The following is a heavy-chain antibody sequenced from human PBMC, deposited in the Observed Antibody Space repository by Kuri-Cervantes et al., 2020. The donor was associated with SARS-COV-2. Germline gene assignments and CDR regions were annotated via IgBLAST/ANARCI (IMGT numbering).Heavy chain of an antibody. J-gene: IGHJ6*04. D-gene: IGHD3-3*01. Sequence: GSLRLSCTVSGYSISSGYYWGWIRQPPGKGLEWIGYIYYSGSTNYNPSLKSRVTISVDTSKNQFSLKLSSVTAADTAVCYCARDRYDQMDVWGKGTTVTVTS. CDR3: ARDRYDQMDV. CDR1: GYSISSGYY. V-gene: IGHV4-61*01. CDR2: IYYSGST.